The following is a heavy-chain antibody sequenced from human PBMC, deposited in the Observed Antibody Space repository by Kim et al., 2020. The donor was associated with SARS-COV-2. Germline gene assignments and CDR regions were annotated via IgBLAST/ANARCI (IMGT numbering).Heavy chain of an antibody. CDR2: TRNRADGYTT. D-gene: IGHD1-26*01. J-gene: IGHJ6*02. CDR1: GFTFSDHF. CDR3: TRGGATPPYFCPMDV. V-gene: IGHV3-72*01. Sequence: GGSLRLSCVASGFTFSDHFMDWVRQAPGKGLEWVGRTRNRADGYTTEYAASVKGRFTISRDDSKNSLYLQMNSLKIEDTAVYYCTRGGATPPYFCPMDVWGQGTTVSVSS.